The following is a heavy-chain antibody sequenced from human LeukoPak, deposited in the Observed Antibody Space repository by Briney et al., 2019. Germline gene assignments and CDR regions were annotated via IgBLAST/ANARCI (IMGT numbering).Heavy chain of an antibody. CDR1: GNIFTYYH. CDR2: VYTDGGTI. CDR3: ATEAPGSYRFDN. V-gene: IGHV1-46*01. J-gene: IGHJ4*02. Sequence: GASVKVSCKASGNIFTYYHLHWVRLAPGRGLEWMGAVYTDGGTITNTRSFQDRVTMTRDVSTRTVYMELGSLNSEDTAVYYCATEAPGSYRFDNWGQEILVTVSS. D-gene: IGHD3-16*02.